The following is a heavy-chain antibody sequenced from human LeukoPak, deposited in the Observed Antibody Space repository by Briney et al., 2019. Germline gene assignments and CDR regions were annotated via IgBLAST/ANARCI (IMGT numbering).Heavy chain of an antibody. CDR1: GFTFSSYG. D-gene: IGHD2-15*01. J-gene: IGHJ4*02. V-gene: IGHV3-33*01. CDR3: ARGQYSPDY. Sequence: GRSLRLSCAASGFTFSSYGMHWVRQAPGKGLEWVAVIWYDGSNKYYTDSVKGRITISRDNSKNTLYLQMNSLRAEDTAVYYCARGQYSPDYWGQGTLVTVSS. CDR2: IWYDGSNK.